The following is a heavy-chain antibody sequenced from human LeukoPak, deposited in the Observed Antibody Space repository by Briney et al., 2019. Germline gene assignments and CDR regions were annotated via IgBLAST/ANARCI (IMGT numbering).Heavy chain of an antibody. Sequence: GGSLRLSCATSGFTFSSFWMHWVRQAPGKGLVWVSRIDSDGSSTNYADSVKGRFTISRDNAKNTLYLQMNSLRVEDTAVYYCGILTLSPGWGQGTLVTVSS. V-gene: IGHV3-74*01. CDR2: IDSDGSST. CDR3: GILTLSPG. J-gene: IGHJ4*02. D-gene: IGHD2-8*01. CDR1: GFTFSSFW.